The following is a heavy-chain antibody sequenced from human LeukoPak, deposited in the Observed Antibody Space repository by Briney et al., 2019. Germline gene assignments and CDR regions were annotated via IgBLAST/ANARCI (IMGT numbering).Heavy chain of an antibody. V-gene: IGHV4-39*07. D-gene: IGHD3-10*01. CDR2: IYYSGCT. CDR1: GGSISSSSYY. Sequence: SETLSLTCTVSGGSISSSSYYWGWIRQPPGKGLEWIGSIYYSGCTYDNPSLKSRVTISVDTSKNQFSLKLSSVTAADTAEYYCARLPVYYFGSGAMAFDVWGQGTMVTVSS. J-gene: IGHJ3*01. CDR3: ARLPVYYFGSGAMAFDV.